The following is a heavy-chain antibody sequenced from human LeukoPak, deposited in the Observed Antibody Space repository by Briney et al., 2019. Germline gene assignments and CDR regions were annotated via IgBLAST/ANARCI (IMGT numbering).Heavy chain of an antibody. D-gene: IGHD6-13*01. CDR1: GFTFSSYA. V-gene: IGHV3-23*01. CDR3: AKDPDSSSWINWFDP. CDR2: ISGSGGST. Sequence: PGGSLRLSCAASGFTFSSYAMSWVRQAPGKGLEWVSAISGSGGSTYYADSVKGRFTISRDNSKNTLYLQMNSLRAEDTAVYYCAKDPDSSSWINWFDPWGQGTLVTVSS. J-gene: IGHJ5*02.